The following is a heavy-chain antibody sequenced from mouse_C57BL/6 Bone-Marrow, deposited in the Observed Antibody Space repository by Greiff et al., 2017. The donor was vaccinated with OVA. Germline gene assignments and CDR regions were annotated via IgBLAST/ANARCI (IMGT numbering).Heavy chain of an antibody. CDR3: ALTQYFDV. D-gene: IGHD4-1*01. CDR2: IYPRSGNT. CDR1: GYTLTSYG. V-gene: IGHV1-81*01. Sequence: VKLVESGAELARPGASVKLSCKASGYTLTSYGISWVKQRTGQGLEWIGEIYPRSGNTYYTEKFKGKATLTADKSSSTAYMELRSLTSEDSAVYFCALTQYFDVWGTGTTVTVSS. J-gene: IGHJ1*03.